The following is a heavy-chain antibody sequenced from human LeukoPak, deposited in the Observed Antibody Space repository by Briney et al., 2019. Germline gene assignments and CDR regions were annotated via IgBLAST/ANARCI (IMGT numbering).Heavy chain of an antibody. V-gene: IGHV3-23*01. J-gene: IGHJ4*02. D-gene: IGHD2-2*01. CDR2: ISGSGGST. CDR1: GFTFSSYA. Sequence: GGSLRLSCAASGFTFSSYAMSWVRQAPGKGLEWVSTISGSGGSTYYADSVKGRFTISRDNSKNTLYLQMNSLRAEDTAVYYCAKAMPFVVVPAALFDYWGQGTLVTVSS. CDR3: AKAMPFVVVPAALFDY.